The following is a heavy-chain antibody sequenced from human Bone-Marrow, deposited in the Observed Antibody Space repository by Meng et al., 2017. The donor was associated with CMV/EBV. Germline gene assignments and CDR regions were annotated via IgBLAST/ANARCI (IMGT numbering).Heavy chain of an antibody. CDR2: IKQDGSEK. J-gene: IGHJ6*02. D-gene: IGHD2-2*02. Sequence: GESLKISCAASGFTFSSYWMSWVRQAPGKGLEWVANIKQDGSEKYYVDSVKGRFTISRDNAKNSLYLQMNSLRAEDTAVYYCARVLLPHYCSSTSCYSPYYYYGMDVWGQGTTVTVSS. V-gene: IGHV3-7*01. CDR3: ARVLLPHYCSSTSCYSPYYYYGMDV. CDR1: GFTFSSYW.